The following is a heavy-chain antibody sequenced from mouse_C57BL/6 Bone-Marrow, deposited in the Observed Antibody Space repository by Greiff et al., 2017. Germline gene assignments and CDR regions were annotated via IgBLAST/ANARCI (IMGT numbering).Heavy chain of an antibody. CDR2: IYPRDGST. V-gene: IGHV1-85*01. CDR1: GYTFTSYD. CDR3: ARSIYYGYDGGPWFAY. Sequence: QVQLQQSGPELVKPGASVKLSCKASGYTFTSYDINWVKQRPGQGLEWIGWIYPRDGSTKYNEKFKGKATLTVDTSSSTAYMELHSLTSEDSAVYFCARSIYYGYDGGPWFAYWGQGTLVTVSA. J-gene: IGHJ3*01. D-gene: IGHD2-2*01.